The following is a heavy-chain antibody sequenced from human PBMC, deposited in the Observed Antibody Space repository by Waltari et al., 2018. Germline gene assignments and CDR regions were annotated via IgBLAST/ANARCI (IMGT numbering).Heavy chain of an antibody. V-gene: IGHV4-31*03. CDR2: IYYSGST. J-gene: IGHJ5*02. D-gene: IGHD3-3*01. CDR1: GGSISSGGYY. Sequence: QVQLQESGPGLVKLSQTLSLTCTVSGGSISSGGYYWSWIRQHPGKGLEWIGYIYYSGSTYYNPSLKSRVTISVDTSKNQFSLKLSSVTAADTAVYYCARAVIRFLENWFDPWGQGTLVTVSS. CDR3: ARAVIRFLENWFDP.